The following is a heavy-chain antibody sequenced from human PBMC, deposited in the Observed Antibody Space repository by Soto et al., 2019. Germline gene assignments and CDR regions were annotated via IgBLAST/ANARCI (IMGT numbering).Heavy chain of an antibody. D-gene: IGHD7-27*01. Sequence: SQTLSLTCAISGDSVSSNSAAWNWIRQSPSGGLEWLGRTYYRSKWYNDYAVSVKSRKTINPDTSKNQFSLQLNSVTPEDKAVYYCARGSTGDRPDYMDDWGKGTTVTVSS. CDR2: TYYRSKWYN. CDR1: GDSVSSNSAA. J-gene: IGHJ6*03. CDR3: ARGSTGDRPDYMDD. V-gene: IGHV6-1*01.